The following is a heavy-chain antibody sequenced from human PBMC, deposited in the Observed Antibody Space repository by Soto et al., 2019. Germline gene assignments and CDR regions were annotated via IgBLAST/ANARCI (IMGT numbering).Heavy chain of an antibody. CDR3: ATEVTVAYKFDY. CDR2: ITGSGGGT. V-gene: IGHV3-23*01. CDR1: GFTSSTYA. D-gene: IGHD4-17*01. Sequence: GGSLRLSCAASGFTSSTYAMSWVRQAPGKGLEWVSGITGSGGGTYYADSVKGRFTISRDNSKNTVYLQMNSLRADDTAVYYCATEVTVAYKFDYRGQGTLVTVSS. J-gene: IGHJ4*02.